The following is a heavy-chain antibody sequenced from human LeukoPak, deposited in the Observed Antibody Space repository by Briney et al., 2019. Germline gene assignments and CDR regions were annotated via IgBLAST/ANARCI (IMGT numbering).Heavy chain of an antibody. Sequence: GGSLRLSCAASGFTFSSYEMNWVRQAPGKGLEGVSYISSGGSTIYYADPVKGRFTISRDNAKRTLHLQLNSLRGDDTAVYFCVSEPPHFRGFDYWGQGTLVTVSS. D-gene: IGHD3-3*02. J-gene: IGHJ4*02. CDR3: VSEPPHFRGFDY. CDR1: GFTFSSYE. V-gene: IGHV3-48*03. CDR2: ISSGGSTI.